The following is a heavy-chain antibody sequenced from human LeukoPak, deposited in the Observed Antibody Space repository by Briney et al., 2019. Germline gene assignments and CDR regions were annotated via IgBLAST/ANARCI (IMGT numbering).Heavy chain of an antibody. D-gene: IGHD3-10*01. Sequence: GGSLRLSCVASGFTFSTYSMNWVRQAPGKGLEWVSCISSSNTYIHYADSVKGRFTISRDNAKNSLYLQMSSLRAEDTAVYYCARTSREFNDCDYWGQGTLVTVSS. CDR1: GFTFSTYS. V-gene: IGHV3-21*04. J-gene: IGHJ4*02. CDR2: ISSSNTYI. CDR3: ARTSREFNDCDY.